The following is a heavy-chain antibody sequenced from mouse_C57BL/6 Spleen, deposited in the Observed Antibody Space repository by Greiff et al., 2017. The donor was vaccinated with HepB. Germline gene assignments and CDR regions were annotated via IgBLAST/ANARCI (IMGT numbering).Heavy chain of an antibody. J-gene: IGHJ2*01. CDR3: ARGVITTVVGFDY. CDR2: IDPSDSYT. D-gene: IGHD1-1*01. Sequence: VQLQQPGAELVRPGTSVKLSCKASGYTFTSYWMHWVKQRPGQGLEWIGVIDPSDSYTNYNQKFKGKATLTVDTSSSTAYMQLSSLTSEDSAVYYCARGVITTVVGFDYWGQGTTLTVSS. V-gene: IGHV1-59*01. CDR1: GYTFTSYW.